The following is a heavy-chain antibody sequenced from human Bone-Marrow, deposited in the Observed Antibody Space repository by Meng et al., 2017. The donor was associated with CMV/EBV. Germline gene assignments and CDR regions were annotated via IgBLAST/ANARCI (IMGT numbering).Heavy chain of an antibody. CDR1: GYTFTSYY. CDR2: IIPNSGDT. D-gene: IGHD1-26*01. V-gene: IGHV1-2*02. J-gene: IGHJ4*02. Sequence: ASVKVSCKASGYTFTSYYMSWVRQAPGQGLEWMGWIIPNSGDTNYAQKLQGRVTMTRDTSISTAYMELSRLRSDDAAVYYCGGEGELVGASSEWGQGTLVTVSS. CDR3: GGEGELVGASSE.